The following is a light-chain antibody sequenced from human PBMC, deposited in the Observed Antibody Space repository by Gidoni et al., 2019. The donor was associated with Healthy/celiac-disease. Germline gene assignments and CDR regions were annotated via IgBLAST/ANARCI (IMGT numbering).Light chain of an antibody. CDR3: QQYNNWPPWT. CDR2: GAS. Sequence: EIEMTQSPATLSVSPGERATLSCRASQSVSSNLAWYQQKPGQAPRLLIYGASTRATGIPARFSGSGSGPAFTLPISSLQSEDFAVYYCQQYNNWPPWTFGQGTKVEIK. J-gene: IGKJ1*01. CDR1: QSVSSN. V-gene: IGKV3-15*01.